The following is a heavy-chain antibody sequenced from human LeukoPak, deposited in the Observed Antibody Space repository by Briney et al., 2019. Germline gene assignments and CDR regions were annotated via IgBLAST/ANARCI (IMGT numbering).Heavy chain of an antibody. J-gene: IGHJ4*02. CDR3: ARQHSGSSWYGGLGDFDY. D-gene: IGHD6-13*01. Sequence: TSETLSLTCTVSGGSISSSSYYWGWIRQPPGKGLEWIGSIYYSGSTYYNPSLKSRVTISVDTSKNQFSLKLSSVTAADTAVYYCARQHSGSSWYGGLGDFDYWGQGTLVTVSS. CDR2: IYYSGST. CDR1: GGSISSSSYY. V-gene: IGHV4-39*01.